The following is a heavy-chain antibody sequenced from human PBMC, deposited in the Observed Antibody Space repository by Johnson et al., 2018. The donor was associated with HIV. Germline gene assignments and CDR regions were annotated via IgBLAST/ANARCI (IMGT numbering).Heavy chain of an antibody. J-gene: IGHJ3*02. V-gene: IGHV3-30*03. CDR2: ISNDASNK. Sequence: QVQLVESGGGVVQPGRSLRLSCAASGFTFSSFGMHWVRQAPGKGLEWVAVISNDASNKYYADSLKGRFTISREDSKNTLYLQMNSLRTEDTAVYYCARDLESPLEEDAFDIWGQGTMVTVSS. CDR1: GFTFSSFG. CDR3: ARDLESPLEEDAFDI. D-gene: IGHD3-3*01.